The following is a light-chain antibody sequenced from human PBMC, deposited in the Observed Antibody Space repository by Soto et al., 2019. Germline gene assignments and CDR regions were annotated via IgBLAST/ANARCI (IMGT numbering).Light chain of an antibody. V-gene: IGKV4-1*01. Sequence: DIVMTQSPVSLAVSLGERTTINCKSSQSVLYSSNNKNYLDWYQQKPGQPPKLLIYWASTRESGVPDRFSSSGSGTDFTLTISSLQAEDVAVYYCQQYYSTPRTFGQGTKVEIK. CDR1: QSVLYSSNNKNY. CDR3: QQYYSTPRT. J-gene: IGKJ1*01. CDR2: WAS.